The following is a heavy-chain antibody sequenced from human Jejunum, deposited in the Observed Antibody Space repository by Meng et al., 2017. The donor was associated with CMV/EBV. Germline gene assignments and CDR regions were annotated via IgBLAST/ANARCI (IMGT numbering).Heavy chain of an antibody. CDR2: ISGSGGST. D-gene: IGHD3-3*01. V-gene: IGHV3-23*01. Sequence: MRWVRQAPGKGLRWFSAISGSGGSTYYADSVKGRFTISRDNSKNTLYLQMNSLRAEDTAVYFCAKDSSSDFWSRYYAFYYYGMDVWGQGTTVTVSS. J-gene: IGHJ6*02. CDR3: AKDSSSDFWSRYYAFYYYGMDV.